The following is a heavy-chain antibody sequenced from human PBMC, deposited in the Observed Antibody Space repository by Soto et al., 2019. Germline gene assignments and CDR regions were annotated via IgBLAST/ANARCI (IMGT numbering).Heavy chain of an antibody. D-gene: IGHD5-18*01. V-gene: IGHV3-23*01. J-gene: IGHJ5*02. CDR2: ISGSGGST. CDR3: VRGIGQLWFWNNWFDP. Sequence: PGGSMRLSCAASGFTFSSYAMSWVRQAPGKGLEWVSAISGSGGSTYYADSVKGRFTISRDNSKNTLYLQMNSLRVDDTAVYYCVRGIGQLWFWNNWFDPWGQGSLVTVSS. CDR1: GFTFSSYA.